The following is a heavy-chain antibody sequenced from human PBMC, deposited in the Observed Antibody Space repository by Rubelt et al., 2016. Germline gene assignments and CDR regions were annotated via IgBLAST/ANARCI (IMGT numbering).Heavy chain of an antibody. CDR1: GGSIDRSTW. CDR2: INHSGIT. J-gene: IGHJ3*02. D-gene: IGHD2-15*01. CDR3: ARDDLAAGCRLVFDI. Sequence: QVQLQESGPGLVKPSGTLSLTCAVSGGSIDRSTWWNWVRQSPGKGLEWIGEINHSGITNYNPSLKSRTTISVDKSNNQFSLKLTSVTAADTAVYYCARDDLAAGCRLVFDIWGQGTMVTVSS. V-gene: IGHV4-4*02.